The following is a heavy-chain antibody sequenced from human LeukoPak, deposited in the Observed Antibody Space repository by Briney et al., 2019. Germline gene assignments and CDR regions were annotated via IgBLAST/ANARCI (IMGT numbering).Heavy chain of an antibody. CDR2: IYYNGST. V-gene: IGHV4-59*08. J-gene: IGHJ4*02. CDR3: ARGYYYECNGYYYEQSPYFDY. Sequence: PSETLSLTCTVFGGSISKHYWSWLRQPPGKGLEWIGYIYYNGSTNYNPSLKSRVTISVNTSRNQFSLKLSSVTAADTAVYYCARGYYYECNGYYYEQSPYFDYWGQGTLVTVSS. CDR1: GGSISKHY. D-gene: IGHD3-22*01.